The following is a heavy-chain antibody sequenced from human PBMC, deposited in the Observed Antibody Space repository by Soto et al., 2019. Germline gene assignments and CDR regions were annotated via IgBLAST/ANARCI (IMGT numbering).Heavy chain of an antibody. CDR3: AAGXXXXXXK. CDR1: RDTFSSYA. J-gene: IGHJ1*01. V-gene: IGHV1-69*01. CDR2: IIPILGTT. Sequence: QVQLVQSGAEVRKPGSSVKVSCKTSRDTFSSYAITWVRQAPGQGLEWMGGIIPILGTTKYAQKFQGRVTMTADESTSTAYMELXXXXXXXXXVYYCAAGXXXXXXKWGQ. D-gene: IGHD2-21*01.